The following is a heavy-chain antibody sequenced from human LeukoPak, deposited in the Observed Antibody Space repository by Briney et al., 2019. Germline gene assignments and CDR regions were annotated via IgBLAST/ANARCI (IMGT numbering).Heavy chain of an antibody. D-gene: IGHD2-21*02. CDR1: GYSFTNYW. J-gene: IGHJ6*03. Sequence: GESLKISCKGSGYSFTNYWIGWVRQMPGKGLGCMGIIYPGDSDTRYSPSFQGQVTISADTSLTPAHLQWSSLKASDTAMYYCARFRDHYMDVWGQGSTVTVSS. CDR3: ARFRDHYMDV. V-gene: IGHV5-51*01. CDR2: IYPGDSDT.